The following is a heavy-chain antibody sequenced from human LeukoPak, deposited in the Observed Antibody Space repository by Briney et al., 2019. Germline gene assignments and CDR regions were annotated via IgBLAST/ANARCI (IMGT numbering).Heavy chain of an antibody. V-gene: IGHV1-69*04. D-gene: IGHD6-13*01. CDR2: IIPIFGIA. J-gene: IGHJ6*02. CDR1: AGTFSSYA. CDR3: ARNGNLAAGTNYYYYYGMDV. Sequence: SVKVSCKASAGTFSSYAISWVRQAPGQGLEWMGRIIPIFGIANYAQKFQGRVTITADKSTSTAYMELSSLRSEDTAVYYCARNGNLAAGTNYYYYYGMDVWGQGTTVTVSS.